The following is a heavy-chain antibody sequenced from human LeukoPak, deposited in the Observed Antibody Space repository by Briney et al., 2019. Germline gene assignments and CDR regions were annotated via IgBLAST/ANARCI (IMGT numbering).Heavy chain of an antibody. D-gene: IGHD3-9*01. V-gene: IGHV3-23*01. CDR1: GFTFSNYA. CDR3: AKWGDYDILTGYYDSDY. J-gene: IGHJ4*02. Sequence: GGSLRLSCAAPGFTFSNYAMSWVRQAPGKGLEWVSAIVGSGSSTYYADSVKGRFTISRDNSKNTLYLQLNRLRAEDTAVYYCAKWGDYDILTGYYDSDYWGQGTLVTVSS. CDR2: IVGSGSST.